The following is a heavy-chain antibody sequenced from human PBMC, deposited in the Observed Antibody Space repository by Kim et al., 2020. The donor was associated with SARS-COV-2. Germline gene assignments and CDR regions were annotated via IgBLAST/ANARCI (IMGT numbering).Heavy chain of an antibody. Sequence: KGRITSSRENSKNTLYLQMTSLRAEDTAVYYCSRVSRYYDSSGYYSHFDYWGQGTLVTVSS. V-gene: IGHV3-66*01. CDR3: SRVSRYYDSSGYYSHFDY. D-gene: IGHD3-22*01. J-gene: IGHJ4*02.